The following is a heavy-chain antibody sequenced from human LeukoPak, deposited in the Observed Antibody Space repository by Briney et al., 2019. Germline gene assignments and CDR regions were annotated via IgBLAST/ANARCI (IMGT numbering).Heavy chain of an antibody. Sequence: GGSLRLSCAASGFTFDDYAMLWVRQAPGEGLEWILGISWNSGSIGYADSVKGRFTISRDNAKNSLYLQMNSLRAEDTALYYCAKDMYSGSHYFDYWGQGTLVTVSS. CDR2: ISWNSGSI. J-gene: IGHJ4*02. V-gene: IGHV3-9*01. CDR3: AKDMYSGSHYFDY. D-gene: IGHD1-26*01. CDR1: GFTFDDYA.